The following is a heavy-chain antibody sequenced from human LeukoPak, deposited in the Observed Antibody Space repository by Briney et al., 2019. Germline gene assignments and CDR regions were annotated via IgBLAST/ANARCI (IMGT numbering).Heavy chain of an antibody. CDR3: ARAASPYYYGSGSYYSRFDY. V-gene: IGHV6-1*01. J-gene: IGHJ4*02. Sequence: SQTLSLTCDISWDSVSSNSAAWNWIRQSPSRGLEWLGRTYYRSKWYTDYAVSVKSRISINPDTSQNQFSLQLNSVTPEDTAVYYCARAASPYYYGSGSYYSRFDYWGQGTLVTVSS. D-gene: IGHD3-10*01. CDR1: WDSVSSNSAA. CDR2: TYYRSKWYT.